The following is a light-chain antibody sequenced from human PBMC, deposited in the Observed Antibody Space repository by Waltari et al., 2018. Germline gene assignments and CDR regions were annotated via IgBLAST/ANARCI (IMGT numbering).Light chain of an antibody. Sequence: EIVLPHSPPTLSVSPGERATLSCRASQSVGSDLAWYQQKPGQAPSLLIYGASTRVTGVPARFSGSGSGTEFTLTISSLQSEDFAVYYCQQYNKWPPYTFGQGTKLEIK. CDR2: GAS. J-gene: IGKJ2*01. CDR3: QQYNKWPPYT. CDR1: QSVGSD. V-gene: IGKV3-15*01.